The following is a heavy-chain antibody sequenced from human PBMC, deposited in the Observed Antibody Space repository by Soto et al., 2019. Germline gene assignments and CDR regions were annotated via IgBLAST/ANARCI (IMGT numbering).Heavy chain of an antibody. D-gene: IGHD1-26*01. CDR3: ARDIGIVGATAGSLDY. CDR2: IIPIFGTA. V-gene: IGHV1-69*05. CDR1: GGTFSSYA. J-gene: IGHJ4*02. Sequence: QVQLVQSGAEVKKPGSSVKVSCKASGGTFSSYAISWVRQAPGQGLEWMGGIIPIFGTANYAQKFQGRVTITXXEXTIXAYRELSSLRSEDTAVYYCARDIGIVGATAGSLDYWGQGTLVTVSS.